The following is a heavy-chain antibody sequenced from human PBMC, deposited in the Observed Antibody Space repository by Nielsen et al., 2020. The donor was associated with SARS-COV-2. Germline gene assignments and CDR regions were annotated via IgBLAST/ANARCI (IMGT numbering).Heavy chain of an antibody. CDR3: ARQGVNWNDGVDY. D-gene: IGHD1-1*01. CDR2: IHPADSDT. V-gene: IGHV5-51*01. J-gene: IGHJ4*02. CDR1: GYIFTSYW. Sequence: KVSCKGSGYIFTSYWIGWVRQMPGKGLEWMGIIHPADSDTRYSPSFQGRVTISADKSISTAYLQWSSLKASDTAMYYCARQGVNWNDGVDYWGQGTLVTVSS.